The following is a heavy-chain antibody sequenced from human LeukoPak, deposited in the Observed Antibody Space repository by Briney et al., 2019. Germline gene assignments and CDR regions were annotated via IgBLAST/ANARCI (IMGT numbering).Heavy chain of an antibody. V-gene: IGHV4-4*02. J-gene: IGHJ6*02. D-gene: IGHD3-10*01. CDR2: IYHSGST. CDR1: GGSISSSHW. CDR3: ARALIGSGSYYNYGMDV. Sequence: SGTLSLTCAVSGGSISSSHWWSWVRQPPGKGLEWIGEIYHSGSTNYYPSLKSRVTISVDKSKNQFSLRLSSVTAADTAVYYCARALIGSGSYYNYGMDVWGQGTTVTVSS.